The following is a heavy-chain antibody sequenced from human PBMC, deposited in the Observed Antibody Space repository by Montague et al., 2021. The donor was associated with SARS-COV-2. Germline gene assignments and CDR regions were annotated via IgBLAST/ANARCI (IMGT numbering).Heavy chain of an antibody. CDR1: GASVDSSD. CDR3: ARETMTADAFDI. D-gene: IGHD1-14*01. Sequence: SETLSLTCTVSGASVDSSDWGWIRQSPGKGLEWIGYFSSVGSTDYNPSLKSRATISRDTSKNQFSLKVRSVTAADTAVYYCARETMTADAFDIWGQGTMVTVSS. J-gene: IGHJ3*02. V-gene: IGHV4-59*02. CDR2: FSSVGST.